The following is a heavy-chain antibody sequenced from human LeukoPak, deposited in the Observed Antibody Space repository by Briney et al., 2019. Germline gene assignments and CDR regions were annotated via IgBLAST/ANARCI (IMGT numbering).Heavy chain of an antibody. Sequence: PGGSLRLSCAASGFTFSTYGMHWVRQAPGKGLEWVAVIRYDGTNKYYADSVKGRFTISRDNSKNTLYLQMNSLRAEDTAVYYCAKDQSTVTLWYFDYWGQGTLVTVSS. CDR2: IRYDGTNK. J-gene: IGHJ4*02. CDR1: GFTFSTYG. V-gene: IGHV3-33*06. CDR3: AKDQSTVTLWYFDY. D-gene: IGHD4-17*01.